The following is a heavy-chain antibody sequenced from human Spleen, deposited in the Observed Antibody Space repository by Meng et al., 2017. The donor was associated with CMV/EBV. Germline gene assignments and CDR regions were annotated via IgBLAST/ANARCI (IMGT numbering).Heavy chain of an antibody. CDR3: TRQNGGNDY. CDR1: GDSVSSNSVA. J-gene: IGHJ4*02. V-gene: IGHV6-1*01. CDR2: TYYRSKWYN. Sequence: LRLSCAISGDSVSSNSVAWNWIRQSPSRGLEWLGRTYYRSKWYNDYAVSVRSRMSINADTSKNQFSLQLNSVTPEDTAIYYCTRQNGGNDYWGQGTLVTVSS.